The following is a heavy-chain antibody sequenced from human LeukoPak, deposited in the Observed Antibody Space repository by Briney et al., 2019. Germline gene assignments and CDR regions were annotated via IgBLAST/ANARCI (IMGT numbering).Heavy chain of an antibody. V-gene: IGHV6-1*01. CDR1: GDSVSSNRAA. CDR3: ARGKWELLSHYWCFDL. CDR2: TYYRSKWYN. D-gene: IGHD1-26*01. J-gene: IGHJ2*01. Sequence: SQTLSLTCAISGDSVSSNRAAWNWIRQSPSRGLEWLGRTYYRSKWYNDYAVSVKSRITINPDTSKNQFSLQLNSVTPEDTAVYYCARGKWELLSHYWCFDLWGRGTLVTVYS.